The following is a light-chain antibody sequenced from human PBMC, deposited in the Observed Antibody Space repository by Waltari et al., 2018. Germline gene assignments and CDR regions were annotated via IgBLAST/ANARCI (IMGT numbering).Light chain of an antibody. CDR2: DVS. V-gene: IGLV2-14*01. Sequence: QSGLTQPASVSGSPGQFSTIPCAATSSAIGAFNFIPWYQQRPGKAPELLVYDVSHRPSGVSTRFSGSKSDNTAALTISGLQAEDEAVYYCSSFSSSTAGIFGGGTKVTVL. CDR1: SSAIGAFNF. CDR3: SSFSSSTAGI. J-gene: IGLJ2*01.